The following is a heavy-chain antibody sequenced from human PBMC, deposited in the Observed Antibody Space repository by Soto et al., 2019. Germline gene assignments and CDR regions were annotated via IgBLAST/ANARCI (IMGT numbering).Heavy chain of an antibody. J-gene: IGHJ6*02. Sequence: SVKVSCKASGGTFSSYAISWVRQAPGQGLEWMGGIIPIFGTANYAQKFQGRVTITADESTSTAYMELSSLRSEDTAVYYCARASSGYDFYYYYGMDVWGQGTTVTVSS. CDR2: IIPIFGTA. CDR3: ARASSGYDFYYYYGMDV. V-gene: IGHV1-69*13. CDR1: GGTFSSYA. D-gene: IGHD5-12*01.